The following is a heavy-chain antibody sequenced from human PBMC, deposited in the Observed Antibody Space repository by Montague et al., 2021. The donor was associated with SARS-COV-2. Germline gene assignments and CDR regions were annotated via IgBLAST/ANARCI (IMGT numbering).Heavy chain of an antibody. V-gene: IGHV4-34*04. CDR2: INQSGKT. D-gene: IGHD2-2*01. J-gene: IGHJ3*02. Sequence: SETLSLTCAVYGGSFSGYDWSWIRQPPEKERERIGEINQSGKTNNNPSLKSKGIISVGTSKNQISLKLGAVTAADTAVYYCARGRRPVVVPGAGPAGCAFDIWGQGTLVTVSS. CDR1: GGSFSGYD. CDR3: ARGRRPVVVPGAGPAGCAFDI.